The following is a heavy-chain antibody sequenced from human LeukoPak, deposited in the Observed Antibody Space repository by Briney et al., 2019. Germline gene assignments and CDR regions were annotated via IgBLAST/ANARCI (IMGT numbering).Heavy chain of an antibody. CDR1: GGSISSSSYY. Sequence: KPSETLSLTCTVSGGSISSSSYYWGWIRQPPGKGLEWIGSIYYSGSTYYNPSLKSRVTISVDTSRNQFSLKLSSVTAADTAVYYCAILPGGIAVAQWGDWGQGTLVTVSS. CDR3: AILPGGIAVAQWGD. J-gene: IGHJ4*02. D-gene: IGHD6-19*01. CDR2: IYYSGST. V-gene: IGHV4-39*07.